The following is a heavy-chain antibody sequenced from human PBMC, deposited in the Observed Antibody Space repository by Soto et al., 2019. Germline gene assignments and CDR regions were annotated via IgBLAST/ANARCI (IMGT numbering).Heavy chain of an antibody. CDR1: GGSISSGGYY. CDR2: IYYSGST. V-gene: IGHV4-31*03. CDR3: ANREPITGTREGYFDY. Sequence: QVQLQASGPGLVKPSQTLSHTCTVSGGSISSGGYYLSWIRQHPGKGLEWIGYIYYSGSTYYNPYLKSRVTISVDTSKSQFSLKLSSVAAADTDVYYCANREPITGTREGYFDYWGQGTLVTVSS. J-gene: IGHJ4*02. D-gene: IGHD1-7*01.